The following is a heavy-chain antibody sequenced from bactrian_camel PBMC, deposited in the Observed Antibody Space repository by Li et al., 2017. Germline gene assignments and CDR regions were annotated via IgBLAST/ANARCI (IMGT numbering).Heavy chain of an antibody. CDR3: AADLFSGCPKLPQADFGY. CDR1: VYTSGFWC. D-gene: IGHD1*01. V-gene: IGHV3S53*01. CDR2: IDSQGRS. Sequence: QLVESGGGSVQAGGSLRLACRSNVYTSGFWCMGWFRHGPGQEGVAFIDSQGRSTYADAVKDRFSISKDNEKKTLYLQMDSLRPEDTAMYYCAADLFSGCPKLPQADFGYWGQGTQVTVS. J-gene: IGHJ6*01.